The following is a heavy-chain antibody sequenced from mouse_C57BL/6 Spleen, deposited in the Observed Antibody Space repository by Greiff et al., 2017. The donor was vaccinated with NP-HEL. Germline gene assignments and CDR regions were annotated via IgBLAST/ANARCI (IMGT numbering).Heavy chain of an antibody. V-gene: IGHV1-52*01. CDR2: IDPSDSET. J-gene: IGHJ2*01. Sequence: QVPLQQPGAELVRPGSSVKLSCKASGHTFTSYWMHLVKQRPIQGLDWIGNIDPSDSETHYNQKFKDKATLTVDKSSSTAYMQLSSLTSEDSAVYYCARAYGSSYNYFDYWGQGTTLTVSS. D-gene: IGHD1-1*01. CDR3: ARAYGSSYNYFDY. CDR1: GHTFTSYW.